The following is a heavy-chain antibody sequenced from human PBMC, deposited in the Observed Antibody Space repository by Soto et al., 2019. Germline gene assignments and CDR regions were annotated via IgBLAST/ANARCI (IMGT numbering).Heavy chain of an antibody. J-gene: IGHJ4*02. V-gene: IGHV4-59*01. CDR3: ARATPVFYYSSSWSLDY. CDR1: GGSISSYY. D-gene: IGHD6-13*01. Sequence: SETLSLTCTVSGGSISSYYWSWIRQPPGRGLEWIGYISYSGSTNYNPSLKSRVTISVDTSKNQFSLKLSSVTAADTAVYYCARATPVFYYSSSWSLDYWGQGTLVTVSS. CDR2: ISYSGST.